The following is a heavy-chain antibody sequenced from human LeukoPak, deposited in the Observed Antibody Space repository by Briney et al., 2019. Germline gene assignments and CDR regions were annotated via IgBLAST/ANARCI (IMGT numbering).Heavy chain of an antibody. CDR3: ARERIDDGDRRGFDY. CDR1: GYTFTSYY. J-gene: IGHJ4*02. V-gene: IGHV1-46*01. Sequence: ASVKVSCKASGYTFTSYYMHWVRQAPGQGLEWMGIINPSGGSTSYAQKFQGRVTMTRDTSTSTVYMELSSLRSEDTAVYYCARERIDDGDRRGFDYWGQGTLVTVSS. D-gene: IGHD4-17*01. CDR2: INPSGGST.